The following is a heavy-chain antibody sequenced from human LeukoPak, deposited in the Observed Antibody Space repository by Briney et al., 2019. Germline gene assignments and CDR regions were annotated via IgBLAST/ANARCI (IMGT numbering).Heavy chain of an antibody. V-gene: IGHV1-18*01. Sequence: ASVKVSCTASGFTFTSYGIRWVRQAPGKGLEWMGWISNDDSNTNYAHTLQGRVTMTRDKSKNTVYMELRSLRADDTAVYYCAGSMATGDAFDIWGQGTMVTVSS. CDR2: ISNDDSNT. D-gene: IGHD5-24*01. CDR3: AGSMATGDAFDI. J-gene: IGHJ3*02. CDR1: GFTFTSYG.